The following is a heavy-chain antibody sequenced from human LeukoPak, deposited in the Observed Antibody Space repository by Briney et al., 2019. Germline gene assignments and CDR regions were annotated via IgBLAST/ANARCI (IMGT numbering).Heavy chain of an antibody. J-gene: IGHJ4*02. V-gene: IGHV3-49*03. CDR3: TRGPYYDSIEPDY. D-gene: IGHD3-22*01. Sequence: GGSLRLSCTASGFTFGDYAMSWFRQAPGKGLEWVGFIRSKAYGGTTEYAASVKGRFTISRDDSKSIAYLQMNSLKTEDTAVYYCTRGPYYDSIEPDYWGQGTLVTVSS. CDR2: IRSKAYGGTT. CDR1: GFTFGDYA.